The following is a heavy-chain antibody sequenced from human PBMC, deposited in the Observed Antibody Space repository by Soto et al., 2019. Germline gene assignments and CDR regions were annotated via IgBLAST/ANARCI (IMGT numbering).Heavy chain of an antibody. Sequence: EVQLLESGGGLVQPGGSLRLSCAASGFTFSSYAMRWVRQAPVKGLEWVSAISGSGGSTYYADSVKGRFTISRDNSKNTLYLQMNSLRAEDTAVYYCASRGSVSHYGYWGQGTLVTVSS. J-gene: IGHJ4*02. CDR3: ASRGSVSHYGY. V-gene: IGHV3-23*01. CDR1: GFTFSSYA. CDR2: ISGSGGST. D-gene: IGHD1-26*01.